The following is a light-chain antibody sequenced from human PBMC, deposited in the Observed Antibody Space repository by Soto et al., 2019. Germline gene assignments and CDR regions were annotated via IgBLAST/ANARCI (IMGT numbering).Light chain of an antibody. J-gene: IGLJ2*01. CDR1: SSDGGVYNY. V-gene: IGLV2-14*01. CDR2: EVS. CDR3: SSYTSRSTVV. Sequence: QSVLTQPASVSGSPGQSITISCTGTSSDGGVYNYVSWYQQHPGKAPKLMIDEVSNRPSGVSNRFSGSKSGNTASLTISGLQAEDEADYYCSSYTSRSTVVFGGGTKLTVL.